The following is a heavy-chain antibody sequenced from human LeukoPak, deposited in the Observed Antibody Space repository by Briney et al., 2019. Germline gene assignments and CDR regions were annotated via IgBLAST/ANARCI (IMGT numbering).Heavy chain of an antibody. J-gene: IGHJ5*02. D-gene: IGHD1-26*01. CDR1: GFTFSSYW. CDR3: ARGASTTPKYSGSYLKYNWFDP. Sequence: GGSLRLSCAASGFTFSSYWMSWVRQAPGKGLEWVANIKQDGSEKYYVDSVKGRFTISRDYAKNSLYLQMNSLRAEDTALYYCARGASTTPKYSGSYLKYNWFDPWGQGTLVTVSS. CDR2: IKQDGSEK. V-gene: IGHV3-7*03.